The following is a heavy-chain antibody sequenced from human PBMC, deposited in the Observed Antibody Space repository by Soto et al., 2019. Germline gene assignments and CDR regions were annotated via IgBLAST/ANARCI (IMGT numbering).Heavy chain of an antibody. J-gene: IGHJ4*02. CDR1: GFTFDSYA. Sequence: EVQLLESGGGLVQPGGSLRLSCAASGFTFDSYAMNWVRQAPGKGLEWVSTISGSGDYTYYTDTVKGRFTISRDNSKNKMYLQMNSLRAEDTAVYYCAKNRRLQNYVDYWGQGTLVTVCS. V-gene: IGHV3-23*01. CDR3: AKNRRLQNYVDY. CDR2: ISGSGDYT.